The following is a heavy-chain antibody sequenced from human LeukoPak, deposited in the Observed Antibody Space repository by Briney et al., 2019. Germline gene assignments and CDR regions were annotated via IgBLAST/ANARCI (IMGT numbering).Heavy chain of an antibody. CDR3: ARESMGWNALYYYGMDV. J-gene: IGHJ6*02. CDR2: IYYSGST. V-gene: IGHV4-59*01. Sequence: PSETLSLTCTVSGGSISSYYWSWIRQPPGKGLEWIGYIYYSGSTNCNPSLKSRVTISVDTSKNQFSLKLSSVTAADTAVYYCARESMGWNALYYYGMDVWGQGTTVTVSS. CDR1: GGSISSYY. D-gene: IGHD1-1*01.